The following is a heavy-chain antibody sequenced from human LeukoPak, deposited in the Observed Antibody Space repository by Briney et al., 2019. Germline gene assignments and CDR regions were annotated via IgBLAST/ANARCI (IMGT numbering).Heavy chain of an antibody. CDR2: IAYTGTI. J-gene: IGHJ4*02. Sequence: GGSLRLSCTASGYIFSRYSMNWVRQPPGRGLEWVAYIAYTGTIHYADSVRGRFVISRDNAKNSLYLQMNSLRADDTAVYYCARDPHSLDYWGQGTRVTVSS. V-gene: IGHV3-48*01. CDR1: GYIFSRYS. CDR3: ARDPHSLDY.